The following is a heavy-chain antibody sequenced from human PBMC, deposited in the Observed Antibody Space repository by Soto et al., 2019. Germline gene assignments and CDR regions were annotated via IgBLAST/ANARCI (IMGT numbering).Heavy chain of an antibody. D-gene: IGHD3-10*01. V-gene: IGHV3-21*01. J-gene: IGHJ4*02. CDR1: GFTFSSYS. CDR3: ARGPWKYYGSGSYFDY. Sequence: GGSLRLSCAASGFTFSSYSMNWVRQAPGKGLEWVSSISSSSSYIYYADSVKGRFTISRDNAKNSLYLQMNSLRAEDTAVYYCARGPWKYYGSGSYFDYWGQGTLVTVSS. CDR2: ISSSSSYI.